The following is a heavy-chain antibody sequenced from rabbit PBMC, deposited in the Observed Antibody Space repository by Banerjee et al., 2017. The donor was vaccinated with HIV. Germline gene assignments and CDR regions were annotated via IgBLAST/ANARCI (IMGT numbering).Heavy chain of an antibody. CDR3: ARAYGSGSPYYNL. V-gene: IGHV1S45*01. CDR1: GFSLSSSYW. J-gene: IGHJ4*01. Sequence: EESGGDLVKPGGTLTLTCKASGFSLSSSYWICWVRQAPGKGLEWIACIDVGSSGSTYYASWAKGRFTISKTSSTTVTLQMTSLTAADTATYFCARAYGSGSPYYNLWGQGTLVTVS. CDR2: IDVGSSGST. D-gene: IGHD1-1*01.